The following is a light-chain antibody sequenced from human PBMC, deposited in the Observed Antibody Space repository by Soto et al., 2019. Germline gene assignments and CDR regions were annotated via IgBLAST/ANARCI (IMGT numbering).Light chain of an antibody. Sequence: QSALTQPASVSGSPGQSITISCTGTSSDVGGYNYVSWYQHHPDKAPKLMIYDVNNRPSGVSHRFSGSKSGNTASLTISGLQAEDEAAYYCSSYSSTNTRLVFGGGTSSPS. V-gene: IGLV2-14*03. CDR1: SSDVGGYNY. CDR3: SSYSSTNTRLV. J-gene: IGLJ2*01. CDR2: DVN.